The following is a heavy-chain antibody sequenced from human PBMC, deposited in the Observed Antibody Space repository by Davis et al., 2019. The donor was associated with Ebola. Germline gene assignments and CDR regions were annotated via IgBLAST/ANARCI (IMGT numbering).Heavy chain of an antibody. CDR2: INHSGST. Sequence: SETLSLTCAVYGGSFSGYYWSWIRQPPGKGLEWIGEINHSGSTNYNPSLKSRVTISVDTSKNQFSLKLSSVTAADTAVYYCARGMITFGGVIAPFDPWGQGTLVTVSS. CDR1: GGSFSGYY. CDR3: ARGMITFGGVIAPFDP. J-gene: IGHJ5*02. V-gene: IGHV4-34*01. D-gene: IGHD3-16*02.